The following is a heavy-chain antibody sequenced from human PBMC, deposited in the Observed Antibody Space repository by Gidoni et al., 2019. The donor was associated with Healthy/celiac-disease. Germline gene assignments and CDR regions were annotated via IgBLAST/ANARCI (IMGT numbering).Heavy chain of an antibody. CDR2: TYYSGSP. CDR1: GGSFSSYY. V-gene: IGHV4-59*01. CDR3: AAHRLPAATSPWFDP. Sequence: VQLQESGPGLVKPSETLSLTCTVPGGSFSSYYWSWIRQPPGKVLGWIGYTYYSGSPHYNPSLKSRVTISVDTSKNQFSLKLSSVTAADTAVYYCAAHRLPAATSPWFDPWGQGTLVTVSS. J-gene: IGHJ5*02. D-gene: IGHD2-2*01.